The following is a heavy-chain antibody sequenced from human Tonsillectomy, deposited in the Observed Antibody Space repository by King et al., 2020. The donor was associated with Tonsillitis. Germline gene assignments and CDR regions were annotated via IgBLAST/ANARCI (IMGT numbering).Heavy chain of an antibody. V-gene: IGHV4-59*02. CDR3: ARTLGLTFCGGDCYPPTLFDY. D-gene: IGHD2-21*02. J-gene: IGHJ4*02. Sequence: QLQESGPGLVKPSETLSLTCTVSGGSVSSYYWSWIRQSPGMGLEWIGCIYHSGSAIYNPSLKNRVTISIDTSKNQFSLRLRSVSAADTALYFCARTLGLTFCGGDCYPPTLFDYWGQGALVTVSS. CDR1: GGSVSSYY. CDR2: IYHSGSA.